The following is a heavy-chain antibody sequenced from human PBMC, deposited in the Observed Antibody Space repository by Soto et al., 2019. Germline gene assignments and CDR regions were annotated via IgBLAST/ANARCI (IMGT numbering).Heavy chain of an antibody. CDR2: ISWNSGSI. CDR1: GFTFDDYA. J-gene: IGHJ3*02. CDR3: AKDISQTSYYDILTGPLNAFDI. D-gene: IGHD3-9*01. Sequence: GGSLRLSCAASGFTFDDYAMHWVRQAPGKGLEWVSGISWNSGSIGYADSVKGRSTISRDNAKSSLYLQMNSLRAEDTALYYCAKDISQTSYYDILTGPLNAFDIWGKGTMVTVSS. V-gene: IGHV3-9*01.